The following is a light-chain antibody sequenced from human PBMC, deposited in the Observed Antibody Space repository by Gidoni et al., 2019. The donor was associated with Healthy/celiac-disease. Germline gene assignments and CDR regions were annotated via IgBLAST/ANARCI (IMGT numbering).Light chain of an antibody. CDR3: QQYYSTPWT. Sequence: DIVMTQSPDSLAVSLGERATINCKSGQSVLYSSNNKNYLAWYQQKPGQPPKLLIYWASTRESGVPDRFSGSGSGTDFTLTISILQAEDVAVYYCQQYYSTPWTFGQGTKVEIK. V-gene: IGKV4-1*01. J-gene: IGKJ1*01. CDR2: WAS. CDR1: QSVLYSSNNKNY.